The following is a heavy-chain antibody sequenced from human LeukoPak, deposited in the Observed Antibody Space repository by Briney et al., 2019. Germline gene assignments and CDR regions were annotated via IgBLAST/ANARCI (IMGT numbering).Heavy chain of an antibody. J-gene: IGHJ6*03. V-gene: IGHV1-8*03. CDR2: INPNSGNT. D-gene: IGHD3-3*01. CDR3: ARALGIFGDYYYYMDV. Sequence: ASVKVSCKASGYTFTSYAMHWVRQAPGQRLEWMGWINPNSGNTGYAQKFQGRVTITRNTSISTAYMELSSLRSEDTAVFYCARALGIFGDYYYYMDVWGKGTTVTVSS. CDR1: GYTFTSYA.